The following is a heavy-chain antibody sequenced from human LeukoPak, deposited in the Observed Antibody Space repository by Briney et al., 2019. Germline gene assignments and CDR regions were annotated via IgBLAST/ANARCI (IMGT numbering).Heavy chain of an antibody. CDR1: GFTFSSYG. J-gene: IGHJ4*02. Sequence: GGSLRLSCAASGFTFSSYGMSWVRQAPGKGLEWVSSISGSGGSTYYADSVKGRFTISRDNSKSTLYLQMNSLRAEDTVVYYCAKTGAVRGGYWGQGTLVTVSS. CDR2: ISGSGGST. D-gene: IGHD4/OR15-4a*01. V-gene: IGHV3-23*01. CDR3: AKTGAVRGGY.